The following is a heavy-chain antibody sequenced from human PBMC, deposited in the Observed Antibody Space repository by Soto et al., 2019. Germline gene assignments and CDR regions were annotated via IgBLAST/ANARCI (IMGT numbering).Heavy chain of an antibody. CDR3: AKVLRNCSGDRCPPPVY. D-gene: IGHD2-15*01. CDR1: GFTFSSYA. V-gene: IGHV3-23*01. J-gene: IGHJ4*02. Sequence: EVQLLESGGGLVQPGGSLRLSCAASGFTFSSYAMNWVRQAPGKGLEWVSAISVSVSSTYYADSVKGRCTISRDNSKSPLYLQMDTLGAEDTALYYCAKVLRNCSGDRCPPPVYWGQGTLVTVSS. CDR2: ISVSVSST.